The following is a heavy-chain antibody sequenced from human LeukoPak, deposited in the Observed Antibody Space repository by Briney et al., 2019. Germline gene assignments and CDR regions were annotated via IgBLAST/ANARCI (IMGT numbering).Heavy chain of an antibody. D-gene: IGHD6-19*01. CDR3: ARDVYNSGGDAFDI. Sequence: GGSLRLSCAASGFTFSTYSMNWVRQAPGKGLEWVSSISGSSSYIFYADSVKGRFTISRDNAKNSLYLQMNSLRAADTAVYYCARDVYNSGGDAFDIWGQGTMVTVSS. J-gene: IGHJ3*02. V-gene: IGHV3-21*01. CDR1: GFTFSTYS. CDR2: ISGSSSYI.